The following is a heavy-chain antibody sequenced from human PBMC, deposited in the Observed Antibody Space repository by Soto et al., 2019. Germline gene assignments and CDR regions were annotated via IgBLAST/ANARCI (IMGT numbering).Heavy chain of an antibody. J-gene: IGHJ6*02. CDR2: ISSSGSTI. CDR3: ARDKGYCSGGSCYGVDPPYGMDV. Sequence: RLSCAASGFTFSDYYMSWIRQAPGKGLEWVSYISSSGSTIYYADSVKGRFTISRDNAKNSLYLQMNSLRAEDTAVYYCARDKGYCSGGSCYGVDPPYGMDVWGQGTTVTVSS. D-gene: IGHD2-15*01. V-gene: IGHV3-11*01. CDR1: GFTFSDYY.